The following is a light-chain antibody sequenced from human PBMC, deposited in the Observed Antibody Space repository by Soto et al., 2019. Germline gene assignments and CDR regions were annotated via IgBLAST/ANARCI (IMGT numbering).Light chain of an antibody. V-gene: IGKV1-5*01. J-gene: IGKJ1*01. CDR1: QSISSW. CDR2: DAS. CDR3: QQYNSYSRT. Sequence: DLQMTQSPSTLSASVGARVTMTYRASQSISSWLAWYQQKPGKAPKLLIYDASSLESGVPSRFSGSGSGTEFTLTISSLQPDDFATYYCQQYNSYSRTVGQGTKVDIK.